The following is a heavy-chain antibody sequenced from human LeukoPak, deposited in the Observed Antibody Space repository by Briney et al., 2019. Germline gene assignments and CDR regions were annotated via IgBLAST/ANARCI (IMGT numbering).Heavy chain of an antibody. CDR3: ARTRGAGPGAHFDY. V-gene: IGHV3-20*01. D-gene: IGHD3-10*01. CDR1: GFTFSDYY. Sequence: GGSLRLSCAASGFTFSDYYMTWIRQAPGKGLEWVAGITWNGGSTDYAVSVRGRFTISRDNAKKSVYLQMNSLRVEDAALYHCARTRGAGPGAHFDYWGQGTPVIVSS. CDR2: ITWNGGST. J-gene: IGHJ4*02.